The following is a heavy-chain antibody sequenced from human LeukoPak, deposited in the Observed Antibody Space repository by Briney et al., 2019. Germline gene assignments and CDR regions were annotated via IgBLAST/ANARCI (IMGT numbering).Heavy chain of an antibody. CDR3: AREPGLLWFGETDY. CDR1: GGSFSGYY. J-gene: IGHJ4*02. Sequence: SETLSLTCAVYGGSFSGYYWSWIRHPPGKGLEWIGEINHSGSTNYNPSLKSRVTISVDTSKSQFSLKLSSVTAADTAVYYCAREPGLLWFGETDYWGQGTLVTVSS. CDR2: INHSGST. D-gene: IGHD3-10*01. V-gene: IGHV4-34*01.